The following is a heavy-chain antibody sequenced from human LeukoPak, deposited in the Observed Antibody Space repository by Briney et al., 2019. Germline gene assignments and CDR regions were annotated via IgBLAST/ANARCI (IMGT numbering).Heavy chain of an antibody. CDR1: GFTFSSYE. D-gene: IGHD3-22*01. CDR3: ARSSRSITMIVVATERTTGPRYYFDY. CDR2: ISSSGSTI. J-gene: IGHJ4*02. Sequence: GGSLRLSCAASGFTFSSYEMNWVRQAPGKGLEWVSYISSSGSTIYYADSVKGRFTISRDNAKNSLYLQTNSLRAEDTAVYYCARSSRSITMIVVATERTTGPRYYFDYWGQGTLVTVSS. V-gene: IGHV3-48*03.